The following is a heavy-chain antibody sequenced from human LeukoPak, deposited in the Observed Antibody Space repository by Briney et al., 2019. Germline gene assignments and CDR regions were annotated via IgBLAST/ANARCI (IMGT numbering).Heavy chain of an antibody. J-gene: IGHJ5*02. CDR3: AREAAGQWFDP. Sequence: SETLSLTCAVSGDSISSSNWWTWVRQPPGKGLEWIGEIYHSGSTNCNPSLKSRVTMSLDKSKNQFSLKLTSVTAADTAVYYCAREAAGQWFDPWGQGTLVTVSS. D-gene: IGHD6-25*01. CDR1: GDSISSSNW. CDR2: IYHSGST. V-gene: IGHV4-4*02.